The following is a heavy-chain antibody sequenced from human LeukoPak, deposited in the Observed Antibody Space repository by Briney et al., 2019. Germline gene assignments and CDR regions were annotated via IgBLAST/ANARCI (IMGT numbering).Heavy chain of an antibody. J-gene: IGHJ4*02. Sequence: GESLKISCKASGYRFTTYWIGWVRQMPGQGLEWMGMFFPGDSDRRYSPSFQGQVTISADNSITTAYLQWNSLKASDTAIYYCARGARGVNWNEALDYWGQGTLVTVSS. CDR1: GYRFTTYW. D-gene: IGHD1-1*01. CDR2: FFPGDSDR. CDR3: ARGARGVNWNEALDY. V-gene: IGHV5-51*01.